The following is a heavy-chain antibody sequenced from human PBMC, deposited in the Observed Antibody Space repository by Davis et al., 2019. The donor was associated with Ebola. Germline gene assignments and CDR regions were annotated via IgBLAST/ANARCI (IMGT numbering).Heavy chain of an antibody. V-gene: IGHV5-51*01. CDR2: IYPGDSDT. Sequence: KVSCKGSGYSFTSYWIGWVRQMPGKGLEWMGSIYPGDSDTRYSPSFQGQVTISADKSISTAYLQWSSLKASDTAMYYCAKQVSYGRNYFDYWGQGTLVTVSP. J-gene: IGHJ4*02. CDR3: AKQVSYGRNYFDY. D-gene: IGHD5-18*01. CDR1: GYSFTSYW.